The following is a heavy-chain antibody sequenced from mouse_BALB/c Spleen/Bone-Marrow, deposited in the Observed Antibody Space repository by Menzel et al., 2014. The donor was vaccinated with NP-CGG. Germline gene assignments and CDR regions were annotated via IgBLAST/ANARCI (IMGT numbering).Heavy chain of an antibody. V-gene: IGHV1S81*02. CDR2: FNPSNGGT. CDR3: TREGDSPFAY. CDR1: GYTFTSYY. J-gene: IGHJ3*01. D-gene: IGHD2-13*01. Sequence: VQLQQSGAELVKPGASVKLSCKASGYTFTSYYMYWVKQRPGQGLEWIEEFNPSNGGTNFNEKFKSKATLTVDKSSSTAYMQLSSLTSEDSAVYYCTREGDSPFAYWGQGTLVTVSA.